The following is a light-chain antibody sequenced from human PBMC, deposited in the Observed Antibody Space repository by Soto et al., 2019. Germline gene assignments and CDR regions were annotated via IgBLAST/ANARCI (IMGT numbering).Light chain of an antibody. CDR2: DAS. J-gene: IGKJ3*01. Sequence: EIVLTQSPATLSLSPGERATLSCRASQSVSSYLAWYQQKPGQAPRLLIYDASNRATGIPARFSGSGSGTDFTLTISSLEPEDFAVYCFQQRSNWPPLFTFGPGTKVDIK. CDR3: QQRSNWPPLFT. CDR1: QSVSSY. V-gene: IGKV3-11*01.